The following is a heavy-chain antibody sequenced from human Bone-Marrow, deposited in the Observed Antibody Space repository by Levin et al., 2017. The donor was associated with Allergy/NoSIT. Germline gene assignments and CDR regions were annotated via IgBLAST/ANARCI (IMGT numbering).Heavy chain of an antibody. CDR2: IHSSGRPT. D-gene: IGHD2-2*01. V-gene: IGHV3-64D*08. CDR3: VNVPAEVPAPFYFAN. Sequence: GESLKISCSASGFTFSSYTMHWVRQPPGKGLEHVATIHSSGRPTNYADSVRDRFTISRTNSKSTLYLHMTELRGEDTTTYYCVNVPAEVPAPFYFANWGQGVLVTVSS. J-gene: IGHJ4*02. CDR1: GFTFSSYT.